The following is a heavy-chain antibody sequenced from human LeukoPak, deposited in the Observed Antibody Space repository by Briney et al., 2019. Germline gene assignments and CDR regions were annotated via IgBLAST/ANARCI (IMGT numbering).Heavy chain of an antibody. CDR3: ARAPGPNGSGRGDY. CDR2: ISAYNGNT. CDR1: GYTFTSCG. D-gene: IGHD3-10*01. V-gene: IGHV1-18*01. J-gene: IGHJ4*02. Sequence: ASVKVSCKASGYTFTSCGISWVRQAPGQGLEWMGWISAYNGNTNYAQKLQGRVTMTTDTSTSTAYMELRSLRSDDTAVYYCARAPGPNGSGRGDYWGQGTLVTVSS.